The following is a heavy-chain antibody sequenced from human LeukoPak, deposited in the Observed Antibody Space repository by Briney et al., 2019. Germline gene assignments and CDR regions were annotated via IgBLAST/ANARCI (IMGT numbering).Heavy chain of an antibody. Sequence: SETLSLTCAVYGGSFSGYYWSWIRQPPGKGLEWIGSIYYSGSTYYNPSLKSRVTISVDTSKNQFSLKLSSVTAADTAVYYCARDPRIAAAGIDYWGQGTLVTVSS. CDR3: ARDPRIAAAGIDY. CDR1: GGSFSGYY. V-gene: IGHV4-34*01. J-gene: IGHJ4*02. CDR2: IYYSGST. D-gene: IGHD6-13*01.